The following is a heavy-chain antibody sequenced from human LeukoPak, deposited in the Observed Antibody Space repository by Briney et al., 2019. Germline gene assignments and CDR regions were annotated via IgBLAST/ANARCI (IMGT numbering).Heavy chain of an antibody. D-gene: IGHD1-26*01. CDR2: IYHSGST. J-gene: IGHJ4*02. Sequence: SQALSLTCAVSGGSISSGGYSWSWIRQPPGKGLEWIGYIYHSGSTYYNPSLKSRVTISVDRSKNQFSLKLSSVTAADTAVYYCARGGSYYFDYWGQGTLVTVSS. CDR3: ARGGSYYFDY. V-gene: IGHV4-30-2*01. CDR1: GGSISSGGYS.